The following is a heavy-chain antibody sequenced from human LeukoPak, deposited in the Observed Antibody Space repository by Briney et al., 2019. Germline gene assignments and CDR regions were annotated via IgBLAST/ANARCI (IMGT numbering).Heavy chain of an antibody. CDR1: GGSISSYY. D-gene: IGHD6-19*01. J-gene: IGHJ1*01. V-gene: IGHV4-59*01. CDR2: IYYSGST. CDR3: ARGGWYPEAFQH. Sequence: SETLSLTCTVSGGSISSYYWNWIRQPPGKGLKWIGYIYYSGSTNYNPSLKSRVTISVDTSKNQFSLKLSSVTAADTAEYYCARGGWYPEAFQHWGQGALVTVSS.